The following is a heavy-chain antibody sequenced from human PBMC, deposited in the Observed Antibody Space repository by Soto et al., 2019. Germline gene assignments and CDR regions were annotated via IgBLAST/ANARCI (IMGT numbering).Heavy chain of an antibody. Sequence: GASVKVSCKASGYTFTGYYMHWVRQAPGQGLEWMGWINPNSGGTNYAQKFQGWVTMTRDTSISTAYMELSRLRSDDTAVYYCARATQGDIVLTDPDYYYGMDVWGQGTTVTVSS. V-gene: IGHV1-2*04. CDR2: INPNSGGT. CDR3: ARATQGDIVLTDPDYYYGMDV. D-gene: IGHD2-8*01. CDR1: GYTFTGYY. J-gene: IGHJ6*02.